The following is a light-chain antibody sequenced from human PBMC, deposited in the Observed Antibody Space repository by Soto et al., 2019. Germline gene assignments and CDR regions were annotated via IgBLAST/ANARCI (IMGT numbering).Light chain of an antibody. CDR2: GNS. V-gene: IGLV1-40*01. CDR3: QSYDSSLSGVV. J-gene: IGLJ2*01. Sequence: QSVLTQPPSVSGAPGQRVTISCTGSSSNIGAGYEVHWYQQLPGTAPKLLIYGNSNRPSGVPDQFSGSKSGTSASLVITGLQAEDEADYYCQSYDSSLSGVVFGGGTKLTVL. CDR1: SSNIGAGYE.